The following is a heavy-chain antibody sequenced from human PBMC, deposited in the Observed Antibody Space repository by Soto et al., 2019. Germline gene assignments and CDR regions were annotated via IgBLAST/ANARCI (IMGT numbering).Heavy chain of an antibody. CDR3: AKDLLGDDRAFDI. V-gene: IGHV3-30*18. CDR2: ISYDGSNK. CDR1: GFTFSSYG. J-gene: IGHJ3*02. Sequence: GGSLRLSCAASGFTFSSYGMHWVRQAPGKGLEWVAVISYDGSNKYYADSVKGRFTISRDNSKNTLYLQMNSLRAEDTAVYYCAKDLLGDDRAFDIWGQGTMVTVSS. D-gene: IGHD1-26*01.